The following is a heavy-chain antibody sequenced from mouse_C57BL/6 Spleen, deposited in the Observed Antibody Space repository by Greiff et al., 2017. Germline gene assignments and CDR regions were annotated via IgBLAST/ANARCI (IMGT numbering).Heavy chain of an antibody. CDR1: GYTFTGYW. J-gene: IGHJ3*01. CDR3: ARPLYDGYSAWFAY. Sequence: VKLMESGAELMKPGASVKLSCKATGYTFTGYWIEWVKPRPGHGLEWIGELLPGSGSTNYNEKFKGKATFTADTSSNTAYMQLSSLTTEDSAIYYGARPLYDGYSAWFAYWGQGTLVTVSA. CDR2: LLPGSGST. D-gene: IGHD2-3*01. V-gene: IGHV1-9*01.